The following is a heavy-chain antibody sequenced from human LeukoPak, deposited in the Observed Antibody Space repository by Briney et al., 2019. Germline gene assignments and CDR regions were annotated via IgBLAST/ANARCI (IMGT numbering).Heavy chain of an antibody. V-gene: IGHV1-24*01. CDR1: GYTLTELS. Sequence: ASVKVSCKVSGYTLTELSMHWVRQAPGKGLEWTGGFDPEDGETIYAQKFQGRVTMTEDTSTDTAYMELSSLRSEDTAVYYCARDSGTTGEVKFDPWGQGTLVTVSS. CDR3: ARDSGTTGEVKFDP. D-gene: IGHD3-10*01. J-gene: IGHJ5*02. CDR2: FDPEDGET.